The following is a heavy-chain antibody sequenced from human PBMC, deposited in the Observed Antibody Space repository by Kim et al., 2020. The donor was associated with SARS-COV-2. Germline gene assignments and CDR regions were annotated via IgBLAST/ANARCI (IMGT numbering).Heavy chain of an antibody. Sequence: DTRYVRKNQGRAPMTRDTSTTTAYMELNSLTSDDTAVYYCARGGPAHEFDPWGQGTLVTVSS. V-gene: IGHV1-2*02. CDR2: DT. J-gene: IGHJ5*02. CDR3: ARGGPAHEFDP.